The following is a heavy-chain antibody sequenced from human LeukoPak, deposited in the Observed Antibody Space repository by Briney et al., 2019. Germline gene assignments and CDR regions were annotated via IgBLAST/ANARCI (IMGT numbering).Heavy chain of an antibody. J-gene: IGHJ3*02. CDR3: ARVRGGSGRSYAADAFDI. V-gene: IGHV3-74*01. D-gene: IGHD1-26*01. CDR1: GFTFSHYW. Sequence: GGSLRLSCAASGFTFSHYWMHWVRQAPGKGLVWVSRIYNDGSSTSYADSVKGRFTISRDNAKSTLYLQMNSLRAEDTAVYYCARVRGGSGRSYAADAFDIWGQGTMVTVSS. CDR2: IYNDGSST.